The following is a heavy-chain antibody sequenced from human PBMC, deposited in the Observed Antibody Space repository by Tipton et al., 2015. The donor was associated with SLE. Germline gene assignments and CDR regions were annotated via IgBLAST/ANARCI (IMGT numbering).Heavy chain of an antibody. V-gene: IGHV3-23*01. J-gene: IGHJ4*02. Sequence: SLRLSCAVSGFTFSSYDMSWVRQAPGKGLEWVSGISGDGGRTYYADSVKGRFTISRDNSKNTLYLQLKSLRGEDAATYYCTSFDPIDYWGQGTLVTVSS. CDR3: TSFDPIDY. CDR2: ISGDGGRT. CDR1: GFTFSSYD.